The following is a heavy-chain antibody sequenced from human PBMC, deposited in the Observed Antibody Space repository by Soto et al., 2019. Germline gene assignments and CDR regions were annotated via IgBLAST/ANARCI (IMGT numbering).Heavy chain of an antibody. CDR3: TRIRAVMSLRIEFYFDV. CDR1: GFSLSNVRMG. V-gene: IGHV2-26*01. J-gene: IGHJ4*02. CDR2: IFSNDEK. Sequence: QVTLKESGPVLVKPTETLTLTCTVSGFSLSNVRMGVSWIRQPPGKAPEWLAHIFSNDEKSISTSLKSRLTISKATSKSPVVLTLTNMAPADTATYYRTRIRAVMSLRIEFYFDVWGQGTLVTVSS. D-gene: IGHD6-19*01.